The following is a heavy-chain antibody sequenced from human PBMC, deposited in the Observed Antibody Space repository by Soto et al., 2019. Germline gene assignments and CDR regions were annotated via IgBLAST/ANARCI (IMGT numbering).Heavy chain of an antibody. CDR1: GASISSYF. CDR2: ISTSGTT. CDR3: AREAGPDRWFDP. Sequence: PSETLSLTCTVSGASISSYFWTWIRQPAGKGLDWIGRISTSGTTNYNPSLKSRVTMSVDTSKNHFSLNLSSVTAADTAVYYCAREAGPDRWFDPWGQGTLGTVSS. V-gene: IGHV4-4*07. J-gene: IGHJ5*02. D-gene: IGHD6-19*01.